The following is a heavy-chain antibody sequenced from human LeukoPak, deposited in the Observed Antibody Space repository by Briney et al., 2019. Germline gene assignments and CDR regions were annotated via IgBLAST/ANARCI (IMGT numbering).Heavy chain of an antibody. D-gene: IGHD3-10*01. CDR2: ISSSSSYI. J-gene: IGHJ4*02. CDR1: GFTFSSYS. CDR3: ARDYYGSGSYRTPADY. Sequence: GGSLRLSCAASGFTFSSYSMNWVRQAPGKGLEWVSSISSSSSYIYYADSVKGRFTISRDNSKNTLYLQMDSLRAEDTAVYYCARDYYGSGSYRTPADYWGQGTLVTVSS. V-gene: IGHV3-21*01.